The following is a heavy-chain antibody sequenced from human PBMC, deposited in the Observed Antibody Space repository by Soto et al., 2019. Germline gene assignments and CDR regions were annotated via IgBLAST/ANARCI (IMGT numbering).Heavy chain of an antibody. CDR2: IWYDGSNK. D-gene: IGHD5-18*01. CDR1: GFTFSSYG. J-gene: IGHJ2*01. CDR3: ARGVLGYSYGTDWYFDL. Sequence: QVQLVESGGGVVQPGRSLRLSCAASGFTFSSYGMHWVRQAPGKGLEWVAVIWYDGSNKYYADSVKGRFTISRDNSKNTLYLHMNSLRAEDTAVYYCARGVLGYSYGTDWYFDLWGRGTLVTVSS. V-gene: IGHV3-33*01.